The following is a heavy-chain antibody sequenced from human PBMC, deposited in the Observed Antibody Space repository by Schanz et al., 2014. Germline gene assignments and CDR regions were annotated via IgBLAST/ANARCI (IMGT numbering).Heavy chain of an antibody. CDR3: AKRCSSTSCSHGAFDI. Sequence: EVQLVESGGGLVQPGGSLRLSCAASGFSVSSNYMSWVRQAPGKGLEWVSVIYSDGRTYYGDSVKGRFTISRDNSKNTLYLQMNSLRDEDTAMYYCAKRCSSTSCSHGAFDIWGQGTIVTVSS. J-gene: IGHJ3*02. CDR2: IYSDGRT. CDR1: GFSVSSNY. D-gene: IGHD2-2*01. V-gene: IGHV3-66*01.